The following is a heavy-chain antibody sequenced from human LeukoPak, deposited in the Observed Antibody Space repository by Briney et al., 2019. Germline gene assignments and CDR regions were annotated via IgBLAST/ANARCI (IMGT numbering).Heavy chain of an antibody. CDR2: IYHSGST. J-gene: IGHJ3*02. Sequence: SETLSLTCTVSGYSISSGYYWGWIRQPPGKGLEWIGSIYHSGSTYYNPSLKSQVTISVDTSKNQFSLKLGSVTAADTAVYYCARGRDAFDIWGQGTMVTVSS. CDR3: ARGRDAFDI. CDR1: GYSISSGYY. V-gene: IGHV4-38-2*02.